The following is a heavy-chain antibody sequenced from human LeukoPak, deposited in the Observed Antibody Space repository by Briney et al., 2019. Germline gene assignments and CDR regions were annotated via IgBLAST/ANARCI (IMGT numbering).Heavy chain of an antibody. J-gene: IGHJ4*02. CDR3: ARGRNGDSDY. V-gene: IGHV1-8*02. CDR1: GYTFTSYY. CDR2: MNPNSGNT. D-gene: IGHD4-17*01. Sequence: ASVKVSCKASGYTFTSYYMHWVRQATGQGLEWMGWMNPNSGNTGYAQKFQGRVTMTRTPSISTAYMELRNLRSDDTAVYYCARGRNGDSDYWGQGTLVTVSS.